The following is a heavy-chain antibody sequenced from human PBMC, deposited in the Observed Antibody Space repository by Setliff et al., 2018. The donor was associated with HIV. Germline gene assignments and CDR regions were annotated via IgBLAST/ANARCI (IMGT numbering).Heavy chain of an antibody. V-gene: IGHV1-69-2*01. CDR2: VDPEDGET. CDR3: GTVRIAVPDDFDF. D-gene: IGHD6-19*01. CDR1: GYSFTPYF. J-gene: IGHJ4*02. Sequence: ASVKVSCKASGYSFTPYFMHWVRQAPGKGLEGMGRVDPEDGETIYAERFRGRISLTVDKSTGTAYMELNRLRSEDTAVYYCGTVRIAVPDDFDFWGQGTLVTVSS.